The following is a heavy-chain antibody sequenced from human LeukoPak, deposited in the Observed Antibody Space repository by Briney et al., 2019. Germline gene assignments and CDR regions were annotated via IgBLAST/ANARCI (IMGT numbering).Heavy chain of an antibody. J-gene: IGHJ4*02. V-gene: IGHV3-21*01. CDR3: ARDDVRGTTVVTPFDY. Sequence: GGSLRLSCAASGFTFSSYSMNWVRQAPGKGLEWVSSISSSSSYIYYADSVKGRFTISRDNAKNSLYLQMNSLRAEDTAVYYCARDDVRGTTVVTPFDYWGQGTLVTVSS. CDR2: ISSSSSYI. D-gene: IGHD4-23*01. CDR1: GFTFSSYS.